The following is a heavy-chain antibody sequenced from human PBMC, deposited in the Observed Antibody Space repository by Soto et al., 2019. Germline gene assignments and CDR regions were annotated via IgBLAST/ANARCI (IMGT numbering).Heavy chain of an antibody. Sequence: QVQLVESGGGVVQPGRSLRLSCAASGFTFSSSAMHWVRQAPGKGLEWVAVISYDGSNKYYADSVKGRFTISRDNSKNTLYLQMNSLRAEDTAVYYCTRGRGYSGYVDYWGQGTLVTVSS. J-gene: IGHJ4*02. CDR2: ISYDGSNK. V-gene: IGHV3-30-3*01. CDR3: TRGRGYSGYVDY. D-gene: IGHD5-12*01. CDR1: GFTFSSSA.